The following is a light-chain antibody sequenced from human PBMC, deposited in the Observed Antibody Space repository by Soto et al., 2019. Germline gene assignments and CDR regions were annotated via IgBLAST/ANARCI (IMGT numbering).Light chain of an antibody. Sequence: DIQLTQSPSFLSASLGDRVTITCRASQGISSYLAWYQQKPGKAPKLLIYAASTLQSGVPSRFSGSGSGPELTLIISSLQPEDFATYCCQQLNSYPVTFGQGTKVEIK. CDR2: AAS. CDR1: QGISSY. J-gene: IGKJ1*01. V-gene: IGKV1-9*01. CDR3: QQLNSYPVT.